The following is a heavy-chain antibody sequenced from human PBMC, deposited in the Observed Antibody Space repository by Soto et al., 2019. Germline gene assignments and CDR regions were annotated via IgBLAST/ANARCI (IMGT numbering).Heavy chain of an antibody. J-gene: IGHJ6*02. Sequence: QVQLQQWGAGLLKPSETLSLTCAVSGGYLRDYYWPWIRQSPGKGLAWIGEIHPSGSTYYNPSLRSRVTISVDTSKNQFSLTLTSLTAADTAIYYCARGRDEYKLGNVWGHGTTVTVSS. D-gene: IGHD1-1*01. CDR1: GGYLRDYY. CDR3: ARGRDEYKLGNV. V-gene: IGHV4-34*01. CDR2: IHPSGST.